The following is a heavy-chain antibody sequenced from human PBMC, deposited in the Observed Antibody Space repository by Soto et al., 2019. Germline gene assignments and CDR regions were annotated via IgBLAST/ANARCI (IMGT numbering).Heavy chain of an antibody. CDR3: ARSQGGSSSLDIYYYYYYGMDV. D-gene: IGHD2-15*01. J-gene: IGHJ6*02. CDR2: IIPIFGTA. Sequence: GASVKVSCKAPGGTFSSYAISWVRQAPGQGLEWMGGIIPIFGTAKYAQKFQGGVTITADESTSTGYMELSSLRSEDTAVYYCARSQGGSSSLDIYYYYYYGMDVWGQGTTVTAP. CDR1: GGTFSSYA. V-gene: IGHV1-69*13.